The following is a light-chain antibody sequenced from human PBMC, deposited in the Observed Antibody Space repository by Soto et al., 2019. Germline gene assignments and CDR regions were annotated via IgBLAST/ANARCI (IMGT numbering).Light chain of an antibody. CDR3: LQDYNYPYT. CDR1: QGIKND. Sequence: AIQMIQSPSSLSASLGDRVTITCRASQGIKNDVAWYQQKPGKAPKLLIYAASSLQSGVPPRFSGSGSGTDFTLTISSLQPEDFATYYCLQDYNYPYTFGQGTKLEIK. CDR2: AAS. J-gene: IGKJ2*01. V-gene: IGKV1-6*01.